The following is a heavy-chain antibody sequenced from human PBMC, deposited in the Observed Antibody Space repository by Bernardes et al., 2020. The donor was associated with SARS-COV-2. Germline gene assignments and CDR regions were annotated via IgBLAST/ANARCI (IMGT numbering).Heavy chain of an antibody. V-gene: IGHV1-24*01. CDR3: ATTSPLGARGAWFDP. CDR1: GYTLTELS. Sequence: ASVKASCKVSGYTLTELSMHWVRQAPGKGLEWMGGFDPEDGETIYAQKFQGRVTMTEDTSTDTAYMELSSLRSEDTAVYYCATTSPLGARGAWFDPWGQGTLVTVSS. CDR2: FDPEDGET. D-gene: IGHD1-26*01. J-gene: IGHJ5*02.